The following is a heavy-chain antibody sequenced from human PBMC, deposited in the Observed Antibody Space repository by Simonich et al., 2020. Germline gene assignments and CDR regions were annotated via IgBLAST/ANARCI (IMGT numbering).Heavy chain of an antibody. Sequence: EVQLVESGGGLVKPGGSLRLSCAAYGFTFSSYSMNWVRQAPGKGLEWVSSISSSSSYIYYADSVKGRFTISRDNAKNSLYRQMNSLRAEDTAVYYCARWIAVAGTGAYGMDVWGQGTTVTVSS. CDR2: ISSSSSYI. CDR1: GFTFSSYS. CDR3: ARWIAVAGTGAYGMDV. D-gene: IGHD6-19*01. V-gene: IGHV3-21*01. J-gene: IGHJ6*02.